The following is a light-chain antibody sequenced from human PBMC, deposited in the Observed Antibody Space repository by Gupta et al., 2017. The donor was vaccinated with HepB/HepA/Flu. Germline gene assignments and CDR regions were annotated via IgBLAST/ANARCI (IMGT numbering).Light chain of an antibody. CDR2: YDS. CDR3: QVWDSSSGHGV. V-gene: IGLV3-21*04. J-gene: IGLJ3*02. Sequence: SYVLTQPPSVSVAPGKPARITCGGDNIRSKSVHWYQQRPGQAPVLVIYYDSDRPSGIPERFSGSNSGNTATLTINRVEAGDEADYYCQVWDSSSGHGVFGGGTKLTVL. CDR1: NIRSKS.